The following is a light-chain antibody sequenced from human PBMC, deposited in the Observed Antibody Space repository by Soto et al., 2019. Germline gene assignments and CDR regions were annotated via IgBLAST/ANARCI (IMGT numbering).Light chain of an antibody. CDR2: GTS. V-gene: IGKV3-20*01. CDR1: QSFRGGN. Sequence: EIVLTQSPGTLSMFPGQRATLSCRASQSFRGGNLAWYQQKPGQAPRLLIYGTSNRATGIPDRFSGSGSGTDFTLTIIRLEREDFAVYHCQQYGSSPKTFGQGTK. CDR3: QQYGSSPKT. J-gene: IGKJ1*01.